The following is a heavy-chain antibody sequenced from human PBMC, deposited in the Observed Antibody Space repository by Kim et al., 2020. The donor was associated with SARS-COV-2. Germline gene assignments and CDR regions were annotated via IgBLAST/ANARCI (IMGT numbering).Heavy chain of an antibody. Sequence: PSLKGRVTVSVDTSKNQFSLKLSSVTAADTAVYYCARGLQLLWCGEYFDYWGQGSLVTVSS. D-gene: IGHD3-10*01. V-gene: IGHV4-59*09. CDR3: ARGLQLLWCGEYFDY. J-gene: IGHJ4*02.